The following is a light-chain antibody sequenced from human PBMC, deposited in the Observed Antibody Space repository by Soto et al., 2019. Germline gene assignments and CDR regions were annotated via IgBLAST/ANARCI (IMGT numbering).Light chain of an antibody. V-gene: IGLV1-51*01. CDR2: DNT. Sequence: QSVLTQPPSVSAAPGQKVTISCSGSGSNIGNNYVSWYQQFPGTAPKLLIYDNTQRPSGIPDRFSGSKSATSATLGITGLQTGDEADYYCATWDDSLKGYVFGTGTKLSVL. J-gene: IGLJ1*01. CDR1: GSNIGNNY. CDR3: ATWDDSLKGYV.